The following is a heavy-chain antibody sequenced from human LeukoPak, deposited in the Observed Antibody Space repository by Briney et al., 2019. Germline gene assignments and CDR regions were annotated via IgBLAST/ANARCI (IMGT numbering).Heavy chain of an antibody. V-gene: IGHV3-33*01. Sequence: PGGSLRLSCAASGFTFSSYGMHWVRQAPGKGLEWVAVIWYDGSDKYYADSVKGRFTIARDNSKNTLYLQMNSLRAEDTAVYYCARENVAFDIWGQGTMVTVSS. CDR3: ARENVAFDI. CDR1: GFTFSSYG. J-gene: IGHJ3*02. CDR2: IWYDGSDK.